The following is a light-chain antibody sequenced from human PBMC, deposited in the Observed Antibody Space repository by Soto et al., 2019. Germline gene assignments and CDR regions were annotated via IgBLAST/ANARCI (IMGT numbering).Light chain of an antibody. CDR2: DVS. V-gene: IGLV2-14*01. J-gene: IGLJ1*01. CDR3: NSYSSSTTLYL. Sequence: QSALTQPASVSGSPGQSITISCTGTSSDVGGYNYVSWYQQHPGKAPKLMISDVSNRPSGVSIRFSGSKSGNTASLTISGLQAEAEADYYCNSYSSSTTLYLFGTGTKLTVL. CDR1: SSDVGGYNY.